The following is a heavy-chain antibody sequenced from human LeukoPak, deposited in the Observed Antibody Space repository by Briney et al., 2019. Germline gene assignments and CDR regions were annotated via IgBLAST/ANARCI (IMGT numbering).Heavy chain of an antibody. CDR3: ARALQSTIFGVVITYNWFDP. Sequence: SETLSLTCTVSGGSISSSSYYWGWIRQPPGKGLEWIGSIYYSGSTYYNPSLKSRVTISVDTSKNQFPLKLNSVTAADTAVYYCARALQSTIFGVVITYNWFDPWGQGTLVTVSS. V-gene: IGHV4-39*01. D-gene: IGHD3-3*01. J-gene: IGHJ5*02. CDR1: GGSISSSSYY. CDR2: IYYSGST.